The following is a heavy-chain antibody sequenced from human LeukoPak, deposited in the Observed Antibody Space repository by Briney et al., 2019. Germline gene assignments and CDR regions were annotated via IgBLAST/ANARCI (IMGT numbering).Heavy chain of an antibody. CDR1: GGSITRYY. D-gene: IGHD6-13*01. Sequence: PSETLSLTCTVSGGSITRYYWSWIRQPPGKGLEWIGYIYYSGSTNYNPSLKSRVTISVDTSKNQFSLKLNSVTAADTAVYYCARHGQQLVFVYFDYWGQGTLVTVSS. V-gene: IGHV4-59*08. J-gene: IGHJ4*02. CDR2: IYYSGST. CDR3: ARHGQQLVFVYFDY.